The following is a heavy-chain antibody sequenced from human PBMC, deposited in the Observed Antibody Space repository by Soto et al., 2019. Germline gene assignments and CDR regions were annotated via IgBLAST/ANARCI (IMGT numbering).Heavy chain of an antibody. CDR1: GGTFSRYA. J-gene: IGHJ4*02. CDR3: ARDGTGYESSGYYCLY. V-gene: IGHV1-69*13. D-gene: IGHD3-22*01. Sequence: SVKVSCKASGGTFSRYASSWVRQAPGQGLEWMGGIIPLFAKANYAQKFQGRVTITADESTSTAYMELSSLRSEDTAVYYCARDGTGYESSGYYCLYWGQGTLVTVSS. CDR2: IIPLFAKA.